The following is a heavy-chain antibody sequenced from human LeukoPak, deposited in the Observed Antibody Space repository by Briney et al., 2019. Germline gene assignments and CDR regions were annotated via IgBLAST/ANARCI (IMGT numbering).Heavy chain of an antibody. J-gene: IGHJ5*02. D-gene: IGHD3-3*01. CDR1: GGSISSYY. CDR3: ARVAVVNPTAYDFWSGYYAGFDP. CDR2: IYTNGST. V-gene: IGHV4-4*07. Sequence: SETLSLTCTVSGGSISSYYWSWIRQPAGKGLEWIGRIYTNGSTNYNPSLKSRVTMSVDTSKNQFSLKLSSVTAADTAVYYCARVAVVNPTAYDFWSGYYAGFDPWGQGTLVTVSS.